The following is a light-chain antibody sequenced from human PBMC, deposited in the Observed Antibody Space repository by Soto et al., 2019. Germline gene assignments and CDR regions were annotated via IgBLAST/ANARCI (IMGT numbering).Light chain of an antibody. Sequence: QPVLTQPPSVSGAPGQRVTISCTESSSNIGAGYDVHWYQQLPGTAPKLLIYGNSNRPSGVPDRFSGSKSGTSASLAITGLQAADEADYSCQSYDSSLSGWVFGGGTKLTVL. CDR3: QSYDSSLSGWV. V-gene: IGLV1-40*01. J-gene: IGLJ3*02. CDR1: SSNIGAGYD. CDR2: GNS.